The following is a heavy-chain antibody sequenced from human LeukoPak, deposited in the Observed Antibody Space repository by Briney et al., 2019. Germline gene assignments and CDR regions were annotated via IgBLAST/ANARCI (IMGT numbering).Heavy chain of an antibody. J-gene: IGHJ4*02. CDR3: ARDPVRGIAVAGTTDY. V-gene: IGHV3-21*01. Sequence: GGSLRLSCGASGFVFRNYGMNWVRQAPGKGLEWVSSISSSSSYIYYADSVKGRFTISRDNAKNSLYLQMNSLRAEDTAVYYCARDPVRGIAVAGTTDYWGQGTLVTVSS. CDR2: ISSSSSYI. CDR1: GFVFRNYG. D-gene: IGHD6-19*01.